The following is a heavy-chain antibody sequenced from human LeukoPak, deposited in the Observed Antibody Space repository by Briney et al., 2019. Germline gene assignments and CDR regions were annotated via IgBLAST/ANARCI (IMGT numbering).Heavy chain of an antibody. D-gene: IGHD6-19*01. Sequence: GESLKISCKGSGYSFTSYWIGWVRQMPGKGLEWMGIIYPGDSDTRYGPSFQGQVTISADKSISTAYLQWSSLKASDTAMYYSARHATGYSSGWHTDYWGQGTLVTVSS. CDR2: IYPGDSDT. V-gene: IGHV5-51*01. J-gene: IGHJ4*02. CDR3: ARHATGYSSGWHTDY. CDR1: GYSFTSYW.